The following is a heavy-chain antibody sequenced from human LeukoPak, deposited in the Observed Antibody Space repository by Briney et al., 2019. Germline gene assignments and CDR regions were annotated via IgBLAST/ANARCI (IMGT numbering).Heavy chain of an antibody. V-gene: IGHV6-1*01. CDR1: GDSLSSNNAA. D-gene: IGHD2-15*01. J-gene: IGHJ4*02. CDR3: AREVVVVVAATFSASFDY. Sequence: SQTLSLTCAIPGDSLSSNNAAWNWIRQSPSRGFEWLGRTYYRSKWYNDYAVYVESRITINPDTSKNQFSLQLDSVPPEDTAVYYCAREVVVVVAATFSASFDYWGQGTLVTVSS. CDR2: TYYRSKWYN.